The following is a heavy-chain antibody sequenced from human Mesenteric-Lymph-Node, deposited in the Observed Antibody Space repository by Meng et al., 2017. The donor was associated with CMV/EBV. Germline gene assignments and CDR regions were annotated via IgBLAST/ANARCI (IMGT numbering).Heavy chain of an antibody. D-gene: IGHD6-6*01. CDR3: ARGDLAARLFFDY. CDR1: GFTFSNYW. J-gene: IGHJ4*02. V-gene: IGHV3-74*01. Sequence: GESLKISCAASGFTFSNYWMHWVRQAPGKGLVWVSRINSDGSSTTYADSVKGRFTISRDKAKNTLYLQMNSLRAEDTAVYYCARGDLAARLFFDYWGQGTLVTVSS. CDR2: INSDGSST.